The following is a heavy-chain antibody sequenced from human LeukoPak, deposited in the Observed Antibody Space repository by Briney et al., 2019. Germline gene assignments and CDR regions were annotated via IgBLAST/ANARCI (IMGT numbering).Heavy chain of an antibody. J-gene: IGHJ4*02. Sequence: ASVKVSCKASGYTFTGYYMHWVRQAPGQELEWMGRINPNSGGTNYAQKFQGRVTMTRDPSISTAYMEVSSLRSDDTAVYYCARDLGRDGYNYYSWGQGTLVTVSS. CDR1: GYTFTGYY. V-gene: IGHV1-2*06. CDR2: INPNSGGT. D-gene: IGHD5-24*01. CDR3: ARDLGRDGYNYYS.